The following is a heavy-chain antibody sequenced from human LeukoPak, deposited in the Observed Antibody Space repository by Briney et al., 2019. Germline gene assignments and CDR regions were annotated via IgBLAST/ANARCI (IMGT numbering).Heavy chain of an antibody. Sequence: SETLSLTCTVSGGSISSSSYYWGWIRQPPGKGLEWIGSIYYSGSTYYNPSLKSRVTISVDTSKNQFSLNLSSVTAADTAVYYCARVGVSTGSYWEFDYWGQGTLVTVSS. CDR2: IYYSGST. CDR3: ARVGVSTGSYWEFDY. V-gene: IGHV4-39*01. D-gene: IGHD1-26*01. J-gene: IGHJ4*02. CDR1: GGSISSSSYY.